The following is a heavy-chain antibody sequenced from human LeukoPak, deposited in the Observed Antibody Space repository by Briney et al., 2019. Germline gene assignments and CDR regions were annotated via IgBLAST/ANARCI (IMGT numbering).Heavy chain of an antibody. CDR2: ISSSSSTI. CDR3: ATSIAGTGSSGYY. D-gene: IGHD6-13*01. CDR1: GFTFSSYS. Sequence: GGSLRLSCAASGFTFSSYSMNWVRQAPGKGLEWVSYISSSSSTIYYADSVKGRFTISRDNAKNSLYLQMNSLRADDTAVYYCATSIAGTGSSGYYWGPGTLVTVSS. J-gene: IGHJ4*02. V-gene: IGHV3-48*01.